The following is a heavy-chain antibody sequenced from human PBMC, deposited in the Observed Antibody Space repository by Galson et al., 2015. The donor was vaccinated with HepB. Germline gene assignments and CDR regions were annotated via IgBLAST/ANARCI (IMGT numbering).Heavy chain of an antibody. D-gene: IGHD4-17*01. CDR3: AREKGPYGDYEYYFDY. J-gene: IGHJ4*02. V-gene: IGHV1-18*01. CDR1: GYTFTSYG. CDR2: ISAYNGNT. Sequence: SVKVSCKASGYTFTSYGISWVRQAPGQGLEWMGWISAYNGNTNYAQKLQGRVTMTTDTSTSTAYMELRSLRSDDTAVYYCAREKGPYGDYEYYFDYWGQGTLVTVSS.